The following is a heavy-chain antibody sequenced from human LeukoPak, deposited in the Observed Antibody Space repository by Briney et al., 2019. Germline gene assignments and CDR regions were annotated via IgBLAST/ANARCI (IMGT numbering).Heavy chain of an antibody. CDR1: GFTFSSYP. CDR2: VSGSGGNT. D-gene: IGHD3-22*01. V-gene: IGHV3-23*01. CDR3: AKHYYDSSGTPRYFDF. J-gene: IGHJ4*01. Sequence: GGSLSPSSAASGFTFSSYPMSCVRQAPGKGLEWVSAVSGSGGNTYYADSVKGRFTISRDNSKNTLYLQMNSLRAEDTAVYYCAKHYYDSSGTPRYFDFWGQGTLVTVSS.